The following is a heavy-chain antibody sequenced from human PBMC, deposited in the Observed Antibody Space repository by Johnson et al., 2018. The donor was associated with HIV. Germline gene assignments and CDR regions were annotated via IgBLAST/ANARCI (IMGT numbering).Heavy chain of an antibody. J-gene: IGHJ3*02. D-gene: IGHD4/OR15-4a*01. CDR3: ARSGTNYLGAFDI. Sequence: QLVESGGGVVQPGGSLRLSCAASGFTFSTYWMSWVRQAPGKGLEWVANIKQDGSEKYYVDSVKGRFTISRDNSKNTLYLQMNSLRAEGTAVYYCARSGTNYLGAFDIWGQGTMVTVSS. CDR2: IKQDGSEK. CDR1: GFTFSTYW. V-gene: IGHV3-7*02.